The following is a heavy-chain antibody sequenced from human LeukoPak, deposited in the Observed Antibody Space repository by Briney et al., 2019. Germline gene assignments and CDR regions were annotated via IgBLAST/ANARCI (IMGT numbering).Heavy chain of an antibody. Sequence: GSLRLSCAASGFTFSSYAMSWVRQAPGKGLEWVSGISSSGGSTYYADSVKGRFTISRDNSKNTLYLQMNSLRAEDTAVYYRAKDSYSAYDSDAFDIWGQGTMVTVSS. CDR1: GFTFSSYA. J-gene: IGHJ3*02. CDR2: ISSSGGST. V-gene: IGHV3-23*01. CDR3: AKDSYSAYDSDAFDI. D-gene: IGHD5-12*01.